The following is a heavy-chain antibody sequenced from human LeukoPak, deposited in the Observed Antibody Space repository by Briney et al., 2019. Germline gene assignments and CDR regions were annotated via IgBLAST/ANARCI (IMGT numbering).Heavy chain of an antibody. Sequence: GGSLRLSCAASGFSFGDHWMSWVRQAPGKGPEWVGRIKSNAAGATTDYAAPVRGRFTISRDDSRHTLYLQMNSLKTEDTAVYYCTMIQGWGSGSYYVDYWGQGTLVTVSS. J-gene: IGHJ4*02. CDR2: IKSNAAGATT. CDR3: TMIQGWGSGSYYVDY. CDR1: GFSFGDHW. V-gene: IGHV3-15*01. D-gene: IGHD3-10*01.